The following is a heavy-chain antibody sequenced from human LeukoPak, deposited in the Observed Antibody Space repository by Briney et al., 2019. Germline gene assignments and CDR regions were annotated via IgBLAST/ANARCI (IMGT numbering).Heavy chain of an antibody. CDR3: STAKFDN. V-gene: IGHV3-11*04. CDR2: INIDSITV. Sequence: GGSLRLSCAASGFTFSDHYIDWVRQAPGKGLEWVSYINIDSITVNYADSVKGRFTISRDNAKNSLYLQMNSLRAEDTAVYYCSTAKFDNWGQGTLVTVSS. CDR1: GFTFSDHY. J-gene: IGHJ4*02.